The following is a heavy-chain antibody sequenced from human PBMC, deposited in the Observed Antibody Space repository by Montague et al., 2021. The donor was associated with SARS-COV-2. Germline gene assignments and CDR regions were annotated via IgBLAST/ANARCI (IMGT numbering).Heavy chain of an antibody. Sequence: SETLSLTCAVYGGSFGDDHWSWIRQPPGKGLEWIGDIKQSGSTNYNPSLKSRVTISVDTSKNQFSLKVTSLTAADTAVYFCARGHLSVSMVVVVFTSASYYFDYWGQGAQVTGSS. V-gene: IGHV4-34*01. J-gene: IGHJ4*02. CDR2: IKQSGST. D-gene: IGHD3-22*01. CDR1: GGSFGDDH. CDR3: ARGHLSVSMVVVVFTSASYYFDY.